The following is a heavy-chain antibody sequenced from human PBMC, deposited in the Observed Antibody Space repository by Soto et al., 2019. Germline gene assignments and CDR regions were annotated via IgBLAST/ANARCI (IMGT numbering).Heavy chain of an antibody. CDR1: GYTFTSYT. CDR2: INAGNGNT. Sequence: QVQLVQSGAEVKKPGASVKVSCKASGYTFTSYTMHWVRQAPGQRLEWMGWINAGNGNTKYSQKFQGRVTITRDTSASTADMELSSLRSEDTDVYYCARGLTMVRGDILDAFDIWGQGTIVNVSS. V-gene: IGHV1-3*01. J-gene: IGHJ3*02. D-gene: IGHD3-10*01. CDR3: ARGLTMVRGDILDAFDI.